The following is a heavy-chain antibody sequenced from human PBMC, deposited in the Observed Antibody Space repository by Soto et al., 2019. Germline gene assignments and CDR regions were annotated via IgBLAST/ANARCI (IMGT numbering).Heavy chain of an antibody. CDR1: KFTFSNYN. CDR2: ISSSESTI. J-gene: IGHJ4*02. Sequence: EVQLVESGGGLVQPGGSLRLSCAASKFTFSNYNMNWVPQAQGRGLEWVSYISSSESTIYYADSVKDRFVIYRDNAENSLYLQMNSLRDEDTAVYYCARGDSSGWDFDYWGQGTLVTVSS. D-gene: IGHD6-19*01. CDR3: ARGDSSGWDFDY. V-gene: IGHV3-48*02.